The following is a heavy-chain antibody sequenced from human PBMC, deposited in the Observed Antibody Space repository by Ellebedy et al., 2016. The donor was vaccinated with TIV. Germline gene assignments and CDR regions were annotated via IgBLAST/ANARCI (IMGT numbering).Heavy chain of an antibody. CDR2: ISAFNGNT. CDR3: ARDPLDCSSTSCYWAINYYYGMDV. CDR1: DYTFPSYG. Sequence: ASVKVSXXASDYTFPSYGISWVRQAPGQGLEWMGWISAFNGNTSYAQKLQGRVTLTTDTSTSTAYMELRGLRSDDTVVYYCARDPLDCSSTSCYWAINYYYGMDVWGQGTSVTVSS. J-gene: IGHJ6*02. V-gene: IGHV1-18*04. D-gene: IGHD2-2*01.